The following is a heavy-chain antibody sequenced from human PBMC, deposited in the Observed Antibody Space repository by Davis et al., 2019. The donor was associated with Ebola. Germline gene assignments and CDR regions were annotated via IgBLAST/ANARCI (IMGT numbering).Heavy chain of an antibody. V-gene: IGHV3-73*01. CDR2: IRSKANSYAT. CDR1: GFTFSGSA. J-gene: IGHJ6*02. Sequence: PGGSLRLSCAASGFTFSGSAMYWVRQASGKGLEWVGRIRSKANSYATAYAASVKGRFTISRDDSKNTAYLQMNSLKTEDTAVYYCTSLWLGYGMDVWGQGTTVTVSS. D-gene: IGHD3-10*01. CDR3: TSLWLGYGMDV.